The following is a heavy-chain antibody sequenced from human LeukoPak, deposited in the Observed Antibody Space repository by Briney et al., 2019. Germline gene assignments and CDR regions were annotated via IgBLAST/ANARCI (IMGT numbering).Heavy chain of an antibody. Sequence: GRSLRLSCAASGFTFSSYGMHWVRQAPGKGLEWVAVIWYDGSNKYYADSVKGRFTISRDNSKNTLYLQMNSLRAEDTAVYYCARVEYSSGQDWFDPWGRGTLVTVSS. V-gene: IGHV3-33*01. CDR1: GFTFSSYG. J-gene: IGHJ5*02. CDR3: ARVEYSSGQDWFDP. D-gene: IGHD6-19*01. CDR2: IWYDGSNK.